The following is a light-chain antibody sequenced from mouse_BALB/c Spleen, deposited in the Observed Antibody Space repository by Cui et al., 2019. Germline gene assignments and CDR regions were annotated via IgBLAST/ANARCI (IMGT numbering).Light chain of an antibody. V-gene: IGKV4-68*01. CDR1: SSVSY. CDR2: LTS. Sequence: QIVLTQSPPLISASPGEKVTMTCSASSSVSYMYWYQQKPRSSPKPWIYLTSNLASGVPARFSGSGSGTSYSLTISSMEAEDAATYYCQQWSSNPLTFGAGTKLELK. J-gene: IGKJ5*01. CDR3: QQWSSNPLT.